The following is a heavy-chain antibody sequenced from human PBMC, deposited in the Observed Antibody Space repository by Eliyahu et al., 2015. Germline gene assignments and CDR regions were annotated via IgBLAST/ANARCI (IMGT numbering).Heavy chain of an antibody. D-gene: IGHD3-3*01. CDR1: XXSFSNYA. CDR2: LIPMVDEA. V-gene: IGHV1-69*01. Sequence: QADLVQSGAEVKXPGSXXKXSCKASXXSFSNYAIXWVRQXPGQGLEWMGGLIPMVDEADIAQQXHGRVTLTADESTRTAYMELNSLRFEDTAFYYCARGGDTVFDVVWPFDLWGQGTLVTVSS. CDR3: ARGGDTVFDVVWPFDL. J-gene: IGHJ4*02.